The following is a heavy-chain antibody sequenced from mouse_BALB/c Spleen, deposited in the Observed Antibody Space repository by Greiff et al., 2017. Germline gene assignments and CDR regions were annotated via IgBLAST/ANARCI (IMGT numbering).Heavy chain of an antibody. CDR1: GYTFSSYW. D-gene: IGHD2-10*02. CDR2: ILPGSGST. CDR3: ARGGYGNPMDY. Sequence: VQLQQSGAELMKPGASVKISCKATGYTFSSYWIEWVKQRPGHGLEWIGEILPGSGSTNYNEKFKGKATFTADTSSNTAYMQLSSLTSEDSAVYYCARGGYGNPMDYWGQGTSVTVSS. J-gene: IGHJ4*01. V-gene: IGHV1-9*01.